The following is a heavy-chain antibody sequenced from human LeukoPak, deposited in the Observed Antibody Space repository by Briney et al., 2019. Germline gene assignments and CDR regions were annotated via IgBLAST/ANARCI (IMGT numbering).Heavy chain of an antibody. Sequence: GGSLRLSCAASGFTFSSYAMSWVRQAPGKGLEWVSAISGSGGSTYYADSVKGRFTISRDNSKNTLYLQMNSLRAEDTAVYYCAKSERWELPGIVLFDYWGQGTLVTVSS. J-gene: IGHJ4*02. CDR2: ISGSGGST. CDR1: GFTFSSYA. CDR3: AKSERWELPGIVLFDY. V-gene: IGHV3-23*01. D-gene: IGHD1-26*01.